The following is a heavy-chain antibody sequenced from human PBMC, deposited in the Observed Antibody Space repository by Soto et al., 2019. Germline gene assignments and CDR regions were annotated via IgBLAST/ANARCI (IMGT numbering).Heavy chain of an antibody. V-gene: IGHV3-7*04. CDR2: IKXNGSEK. CDR1: GFTFGSYW. CDR3: ARLRYSDY. Sequence: PGXSLRLSCAASGFTFGSYWMTWVRQAPGKGMEWXANIKXNGSEKNYVDXXKGRFNIXXDNDKNSLYLQMNRLRAEDTAVYYCARLRYSDYWGQGTLVTVSS. D-gene: IGHD3-9*01. J-gene: IGHJ4*02.